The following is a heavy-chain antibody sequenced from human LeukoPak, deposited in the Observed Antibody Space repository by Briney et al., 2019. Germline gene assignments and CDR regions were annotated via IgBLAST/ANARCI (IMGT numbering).Heavy chain of an antibody. J-gene: IGHJ4*02. CDR3: AKSGGVTTTLGY. CDR1: GFTFSSYE. V-gene: IGHV3-48*03. Sequence: GGSLRLSCAASGFTFSSYEMNWVRQAPGKGLEWVSYISSSGSTIYYADSVKGRFTISRDNSKNTLYLQMNSLRAEDTAVYYCAKSGGVTTTLGYWGQGTLVTVSS. CDR2: ISSSGSTI. D-gene: IGHD4-17*01.